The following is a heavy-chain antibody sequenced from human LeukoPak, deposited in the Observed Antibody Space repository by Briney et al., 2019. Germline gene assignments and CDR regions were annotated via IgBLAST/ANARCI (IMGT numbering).Heavy chain of an antibody. CDR3: TKRGAYYVDY. CDR2: IKQDGGEK. CDR1: GFTFSSHW. V-gene: IGHV3-7*03. Sequence: GESLRLSCAGSGFTFSSHWMSWVRQAPGKGPEWVANIKQDGGEKYYVDSVKGRFTISRDNSNNMLYLQMNSLRAEDTAVYYCTKRGAYYVDYWGRGIPVTVSS. J-gene: IGHJ4*02. D-gene: IGHD3-16*01.